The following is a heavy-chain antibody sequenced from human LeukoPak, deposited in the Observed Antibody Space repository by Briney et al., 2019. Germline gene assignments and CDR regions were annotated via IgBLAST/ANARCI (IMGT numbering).Heavy chain of an antibody. J-gene: IGHJ4*02. Sequence: GGSLRLSCAASGFTFSNAWMSWVRQAPGKGLEWVSAISGSGGSTYYADSVKGRFTISRDNSKNTLYLQMNSLRAEDTAVYYCAKEDSYYYGSGSYYLWGQGTLVTVSS. CDR2: ISGSGGST. V-gene: IGHV3-23*01. CDR3: AKEDSYYYGSGSYYL. CDR1: GFTFSNAW. D-gene: IGHD3-10*01.